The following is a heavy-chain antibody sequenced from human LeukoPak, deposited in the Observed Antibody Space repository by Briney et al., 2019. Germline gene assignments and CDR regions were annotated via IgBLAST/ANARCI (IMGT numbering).Heavy chain of an antibody. J-gene: IGHJ3*02. Sequence: GGSLRLSCAASGFTFSDSAMHWVRQASGKGLEWVCRIRNKAESYSTAYAESVKGRFTISRDDSKNTAYLQMNSLKTEDTAVYYCTHYYDSSGYYGAFDIWGQGTMVTVSS. V-gene: IGHV3-73*01. D-gene: IGHD3-22*01. CDR2: IRNKAESYST. CDR3: THYYDSSGYYGAFDI. CDR1: GFTFSDSA.